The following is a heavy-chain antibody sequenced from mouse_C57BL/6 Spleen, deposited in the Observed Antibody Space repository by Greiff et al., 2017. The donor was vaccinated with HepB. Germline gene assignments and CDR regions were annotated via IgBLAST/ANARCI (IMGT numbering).Heavy chain of an antibody. CDR1: GFTFSDYG. V-gene: IGHV5-17*01. D-gene: IGHD2-14*01. Sequence: EVMLVESGGGLVKPGGSLKLSCAASGFTFSDYGMHWVRQAPEKGLEWVAYISSGSSTIYYADTVKGRFTISRDNAKNTLFLQMTSLRSEDTAMYYCAREAYRKVFAYWGQGTLVTVSA. J-gene: IGHJ3*01. CDR2: ISSGSSTI. CDR3: AREAYRKVFAY.